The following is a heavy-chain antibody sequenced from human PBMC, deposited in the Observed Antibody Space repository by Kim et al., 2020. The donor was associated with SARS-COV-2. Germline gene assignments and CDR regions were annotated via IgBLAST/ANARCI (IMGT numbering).Heavy chain of an antibody. J-gene: IGHJ6*02. CDR3: VKGGIYDIAAAGNYYYYGMDV. D-gene: IGHD6-13*01. V-gene: IGHV3-64D*06. CDR1: GFTFSSYA. Sequence: GGSLRLSCSASGFTFSSYAMHWVRQAPGKGLEYVSAISSNGGSTYYADSVKGRFTISRDNSKNTLYLQMSSLRAEDTAVYYFVKGGIYDIAAAGNYYYYGMDVWGQGTTVTVSS. CDR2: ISSNGGST.